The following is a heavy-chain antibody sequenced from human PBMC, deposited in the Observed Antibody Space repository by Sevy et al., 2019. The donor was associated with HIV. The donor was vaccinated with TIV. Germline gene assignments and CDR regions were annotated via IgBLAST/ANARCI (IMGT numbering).Heavy chain of an antibody. CDR3: ARDSDGSGHYYADYFDY. Sequence: ASVKVSCKASGYTFTTYPIGWVRQAPGQGLEWMGRISTYSGETRDAQKFQGRATMTTDTSTSTAYLELRSLRSDDTAVYYCARDSDGSGHYYADYFDYWGQGTLVTVSS. CDR2: ISTYSGET. V-gene: IGHV1-18*01. J-gene: IGHJ4*02. D-gene: IGHD3-22*01. CDR1: GYTFTTYP.